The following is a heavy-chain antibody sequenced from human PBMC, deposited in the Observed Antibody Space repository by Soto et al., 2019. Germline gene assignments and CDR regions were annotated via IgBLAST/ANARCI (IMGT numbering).Heavy chain of an antibody. Sequence: GGSLRLSCAASGFTFSSYAMSWVRQAPGKGLEWVTFISYDGNRNSFANSVKGRFTISRDISKNTIYLEMNSLTVDDTAAYYCARGRGAYSFDYWGQGTVVTVSS. J-gene: IGHJ4*02. CDR3: ARGRGAYSFDY. CDR2: ISYDGNRN. CDR1: GFTFSSYA. D-gene: IGHD1-26*01. V-gene: IGHV3-30-3*01.